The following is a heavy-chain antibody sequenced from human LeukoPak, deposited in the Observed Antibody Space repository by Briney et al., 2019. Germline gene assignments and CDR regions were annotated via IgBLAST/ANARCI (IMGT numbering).Heavy chain of an antibody. V-gene: IGHV3-48*03. Sequence: GGSLRLSCAAAGFTFSSYEMNWVRQAPGKGLEWVSYISSSGSTIYYADSVKGRFTISRDNAKNSLYLQMNSLRAEDTAVYYCAKESSGSYDYWGQGTLVTVSS. CDR1: GFTFSSYE. CDR2: ISSSGSTI. D-gene: IGHD1-26*01. CDR3: AKESSGSYDY. J-gene: IGHJ4*02.